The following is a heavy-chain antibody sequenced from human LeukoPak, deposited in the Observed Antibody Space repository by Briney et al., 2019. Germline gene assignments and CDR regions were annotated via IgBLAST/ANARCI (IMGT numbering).Heavy chain of an antibody. J-gene: IGHJ5*02. CDR2: IYYSGST. CDR3: ARNAGESNNWFDP. Sequence: SETLSLTCTVSGGSISSYYWSWIRQPPGKGLEWIGYIYYSGSTNYNPSLKSRVTISVDTSKNQFSLKLSSVTAADTAVYYCARNAGESNNWFDPRGQGTVVTVSS. V-gene: IGHV4-59*01. CDR1: GGSISSYY. D-gene: IGHD7-27*01.